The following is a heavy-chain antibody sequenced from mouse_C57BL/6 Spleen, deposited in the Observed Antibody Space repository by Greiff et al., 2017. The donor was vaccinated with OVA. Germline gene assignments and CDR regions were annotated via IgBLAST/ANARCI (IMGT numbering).Heavy chain of an antibody. CDR2: IDPSDSYT. CDR1: GYTFTSYW. J-gene: IGHJ2*01. CDR3: AILRNYYGSSYFDY. Sequence: VQLQQPGAELVKPGASVKLSCKASGYTFTSYWMQWVKQRPGQGLEWIGEIDPSDSYTNYNQKFKGKATLTVDTSSSTAYMQLSSLTSEDSAVYYCAILRNYYGSSYFDYWGQGTTLTVSS. D-gene: IGHD1-1*01. V-gene: IGHV1-50*01.